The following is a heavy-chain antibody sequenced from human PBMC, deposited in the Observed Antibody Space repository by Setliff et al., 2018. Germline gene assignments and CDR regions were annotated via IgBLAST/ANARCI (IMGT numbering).Heavy chain of an antibody. J-gene: IGHJ3*01. CDR2: ISSYNDIT. D-gene: IGHD2-15*01. CDR1: GYTFTNYG. Sequence: ASVKVSCKASGYTFTNYGITWVRQAPGQGLEWMGWISSYNDITNYAQRFQGRVTMTTDTSTSAAYMELRSLRSDDTAVYYCAISTLSICSGGTCPNAFDVWGQGTVVTVSS. V-gene: IGHV1-18*01. CDR3: AISTLSICSGGTCPNAFDV.